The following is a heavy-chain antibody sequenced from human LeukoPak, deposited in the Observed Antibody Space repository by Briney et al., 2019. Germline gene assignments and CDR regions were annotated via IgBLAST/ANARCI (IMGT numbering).Heavy chain of an antibody. Sequence: GASVKVSCKASGGTFSSYAISWVRQAPGQGREWMGRIIPIFGTANYAQKFQGRVTITADKSTSTAYMELSSLRSEDTAVYYCARDWGYCSGGSCYSPFDYWGQGTLVTVSS. J-gene: IGHJ4*02. CDR3: ARDWGYCSGGSCYSPFDY. V-gene: IGHV1-69*06. CDR1: GGTFSSYA. CDR2: IIPIFGTA. D-gene: IGHD2-15*01.